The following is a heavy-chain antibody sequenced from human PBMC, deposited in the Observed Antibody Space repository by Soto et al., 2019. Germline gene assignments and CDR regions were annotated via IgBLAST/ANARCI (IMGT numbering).Heavy chain of an antibody. J-gene: IGHJ5*02. Sequence: KTSETLSLTCAVSGGSISSGGYSWSWIRQPPGKGLEWIGYIYHSGSTYYNPSLKSRVTISVDRSKNQFSLKLSSVTAADTAVYYCARDREPNSFDPWGQGTLVTVSS. V-gene: IGHV4-30-2*01. CDR3: ARDREPNSFDP. CDR2: IYHSGST. CDR1: GGSISSGGYS.